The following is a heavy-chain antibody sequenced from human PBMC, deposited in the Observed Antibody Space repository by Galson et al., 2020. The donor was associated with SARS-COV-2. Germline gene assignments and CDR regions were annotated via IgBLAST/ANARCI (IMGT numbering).Heavy chain of an antibody. V-gene: IGHV1-18*01. CDR1: GYTFTSYG. Sequence: SVKVSCKASGYTFTSYGISWVRQAPGQGLEWMGWISAYNGNTNYAQKLQGRVTMTTDTSTSTAYMELRSLRSDDTAVYYCARGIVVVVAATPTPHMSYYYYGMDVWGQGTTVTVSS. CDR3: ARGIVVVVAATPTPHMSYYYYGMDV. J-gene: IGHJ6*02. D-gene: IGHD2-15*01. CDR2: ISAYNGNT.